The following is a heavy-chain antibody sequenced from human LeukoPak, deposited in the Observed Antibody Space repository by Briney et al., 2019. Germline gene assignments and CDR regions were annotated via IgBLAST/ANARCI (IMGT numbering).Heavy chain of an antibody. J-gene: IGHJ3*02. CDR3: ARELKVGPPGRLLDAFDI. CDR1: GFTFTSSA. Sequence: VASVKVSCKASGFTFTSSAVRWVRQARGQRLEWIGWIVVGSGNTNYAQKFQERVTITRDMSTSTAYMELSSLRSEDTAVYYCARELKVGPPGRLLDAFDIWGQGTMVTVSS. CDR2: IVVGSGNT. D-gene: IGHD2-21*01. V-gene: IGHV1-58*01.